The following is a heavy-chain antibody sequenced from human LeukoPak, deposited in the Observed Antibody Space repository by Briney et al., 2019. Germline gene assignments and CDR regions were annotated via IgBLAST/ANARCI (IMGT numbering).Heavy chain of an antibody. CDR2: IIPIFGTA. Sequence: SVKVSCKASGGTFSSYAINWVRQAPGQGLEWMGGIIPIFGTANYAQKFQGRVTFTADESTSTAYMELSGLRSEDTAIYYRARGFKYDSSGYYWMRGDYFDYWGQGTLVTVSS. CDR3: ARGFKYDSSGYYWMRGDYFDY. J-gene: IGHJ4*02. CDR1: GGTFSSYA. D-gene: IGHD3-22*01. V-gene: IGHV1-69*13.